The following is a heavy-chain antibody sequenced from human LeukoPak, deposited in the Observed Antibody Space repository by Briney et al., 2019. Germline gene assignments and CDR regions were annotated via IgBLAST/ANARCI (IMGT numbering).Heavy chain of an antibody. J-gene: IGHJ5*01. Sequence: PGGSLRLTCAASGFTFSSYGMHWVRQAPGKGLEWVAVISYDGSNKYYADSVKGRFTISRDNSKNTLYLQMNSLRAEDTAVYYCAKDHSGRGSSGYFGSWGQGTLVTVSS. CDR3: AKDHSGRGSSGYFGS. CDR2: ISYDGSNK. D-gene: IGHD3-22*01. V-gene: IGHV3-30*18. CDR1: GFTFSSYG.